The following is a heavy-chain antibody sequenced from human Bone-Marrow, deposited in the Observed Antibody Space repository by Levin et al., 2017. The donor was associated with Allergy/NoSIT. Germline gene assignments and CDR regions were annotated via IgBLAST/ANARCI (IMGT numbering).Heavy chain of an antibody. V-gene: IGHV3-30*18. CDR1: GFALSNYG. D-gene: IGHD6-19*01. CDR3: AKDRLLGIAVTDPYYYYGMDV. J-gene: IGHJ6*02. CDR2: ISYDGNNE. Sequence: SCAASGFALSNYGIHWVRQAPGKGLEWVAVISYDGNNENYADSVKGRFTISRDNSQNTVSLQMNSLRGDDTAVYYCAKDRLLGIAVTDPYYYYGMDVWGQGTTVIVSS.